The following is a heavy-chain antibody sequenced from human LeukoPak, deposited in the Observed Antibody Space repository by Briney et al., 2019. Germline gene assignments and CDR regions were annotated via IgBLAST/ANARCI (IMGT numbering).Heavy chain of an antibody. Sequence: PGGSLRLSCAASGFTFSSYAMSWVRQAPGKGLEWISAISGSGGSTYYADSVKGRFTISRDNSKNTLYLQMNSLRAEDTAVYYCAKEWYFDWLVPYFDYWGQGTLVTVSS. J-gene: IGHJ4*02. V-gene: IGHV3-23*01. CDR3: AKEWYFDWLVPYFDY. CDR2: ISGSGGST. CDR1: GFTFSSYA. D-gene: IGHD3-9*01.